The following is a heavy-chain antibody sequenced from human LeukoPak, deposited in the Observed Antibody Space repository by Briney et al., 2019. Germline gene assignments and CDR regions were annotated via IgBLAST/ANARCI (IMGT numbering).Heavy chain of an antibody. J-gene: IGHJ4*02. D-gene: IGHD6-13*01. CDR3: ARDATAPAGFYYFDY. V-gene: IGHV3-21*01. CDR1: GFTFSSYN. Sequence: PGGSLRLSCAASGFTFSSYNVNWVRLAPGKGLEWVSSISTSSSYIYYADSVEDRFTISRDNAKNSLFLQMNSLRAEDTAVYYCARDATAPAGFYYFDYWGQGTLVTVSS. CDR2: ISTSSSYI.